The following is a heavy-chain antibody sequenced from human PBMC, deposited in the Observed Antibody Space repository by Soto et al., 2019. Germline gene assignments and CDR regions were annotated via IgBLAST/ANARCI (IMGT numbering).Heavy chain of an antibody. CDR1: GGSFSGYY. J-gene: IGHJ4*02. V-gene: IGHV4-34*01. CDR2: IYYSGST. CDR3: ARSKGSGYYSDY. D-gene: IGHD3-22*01. Sequence: QVQLQQWGAGLLKPSETLSLTCAVYGGSFSGYYWSWIRQHPGKGLEWIGYIYYSGSTYYNPSLKSRVTISVDTSKNQFSLKLSSVTAADTAVYYCARSKGSGYYSDYWGQGTLVTVSS.